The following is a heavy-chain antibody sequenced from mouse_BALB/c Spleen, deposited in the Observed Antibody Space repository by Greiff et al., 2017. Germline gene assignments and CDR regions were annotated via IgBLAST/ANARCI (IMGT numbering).Heavy chain of an antibody. J-gene: IGHJ3*01. Sequence: DVKLVESGGGLVQPGGSRKLSCAASGFTFSSFGMHWVRQAPEKGLEWVAYISSGSSTIYYADTVKGRFTISRDNPKNTLFLQMTSLRSEDTAMYYCARGSDFAYWGQGTLVTVSA. D-gene: IGHD3-2*02. CDR2: ISSGSSTI. V-gene: IGHV5-17*02. CDR1: GFTFSSFG. CDR3: ARGSDFAY.